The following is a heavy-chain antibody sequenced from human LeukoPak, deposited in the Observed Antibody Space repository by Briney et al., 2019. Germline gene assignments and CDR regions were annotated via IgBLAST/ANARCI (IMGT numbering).Heavy chain of an antibody. D-gene: IGHD5-12*01. Sequence: GGFLRLSCAASGFSFSSYAMNWVRQAPGQGLEWVSGISGRGDGTYYADSVRGRFTISRDNSKNTLYLQMNRLRAGDTAVYYCAKDRASPGFNLFDPWGQGTLVTVSS. CDR2: ISGRGDGT. J-gene: IGHJ5*02. CDR1: GFSFSSYA. CDR3: AKDRASPGFNLFDP. V-gene: IGHV3-23*01.